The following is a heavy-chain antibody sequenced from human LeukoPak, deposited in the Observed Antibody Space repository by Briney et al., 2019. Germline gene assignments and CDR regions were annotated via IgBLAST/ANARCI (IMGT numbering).Heavy chain of an antibody. V-gene: IGHV3-23*01. CDR3: AKGRRIATFDLDY. CDR1: GFTFGVYA. Sequence: PGESLTLSCTASGFTFGVYAMSWVRHAPEKGREWVSALIGSGGNTYYADSVKGRFTISRDNSKNTLYLQMNSLRAADTAVDYCAKGRRIATFDLDYWGQGTLVTVSS. J-gene: IGHJ4*02. D-gene: IGHD2/OR15-2a*01. CDR2: LIGSGGNT.